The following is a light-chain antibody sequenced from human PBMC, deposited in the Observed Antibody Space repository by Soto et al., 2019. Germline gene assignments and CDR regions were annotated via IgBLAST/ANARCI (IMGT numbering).Light chain of an antibody. CDR1: QDITNY. CDR3: QQYDSFPYT. V-gene: IGKV1-33*01. J-gene: IGKJ2*01. CDR2: DAS. Sequence: DMQLTQSPSSLSASVGDRVTITCQASQDITNYLNWYQQKPGKAPKLLIYDASSLEAGVPSRFSGSGSGTHFTFAISSLQPEDIATFYCQQYDSFPYTFGQGTK.